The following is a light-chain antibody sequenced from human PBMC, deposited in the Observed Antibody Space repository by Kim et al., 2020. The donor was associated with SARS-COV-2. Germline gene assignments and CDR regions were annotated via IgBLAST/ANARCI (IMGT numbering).Light chain of an antibody. CDR2: GAS. V-gene: IGKV3-20*01. J-gene: IGKJ4*01. CDR3: QQCDALPLT. Sequence: EIVLTQSPGTLSLSPGERATLSCRASQSVGGNYIAWYQQKPGQSPRLLIYGASNRATGTPDRFSGSGSGTDFSLTISSLEPDDFAVYYCQQCDALPLTFGGGTKVDIK. CDR1: QSVGGNY.